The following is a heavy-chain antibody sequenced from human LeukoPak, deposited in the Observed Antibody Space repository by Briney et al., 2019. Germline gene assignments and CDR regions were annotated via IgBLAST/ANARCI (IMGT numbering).Heavy chain of an antibody. D-gene: IGHD3-22*01. V-gene: IGHV3-21*01. Sequence: PGGSLRLSCAASGFTFSSYSMTWVRQAPGKGLEWVSSISSSSSYIYYADSVKGRFTISRDNTKNSLNLQMDSLRAEDMAVYYCARGRYYDSSGYPFDAFDIWGQGTMVIVSS. CDR2: ISSSSSYI. J-gene: IGHJ3*02. CDR3: ARGRYYDSSGYPFDAFDI. CDR1: GFTFSSYS.